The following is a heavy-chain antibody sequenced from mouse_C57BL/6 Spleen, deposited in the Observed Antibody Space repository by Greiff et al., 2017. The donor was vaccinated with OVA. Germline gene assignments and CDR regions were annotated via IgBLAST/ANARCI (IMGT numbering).Heavy chain of an antibody. CDR3: TFIYDGYYDAY. Sequence: EVQLQQSGAELVRPGASVKLSCTASGFNIKDYYMHWVKQRPEQGLEWIGRIDPEDGDTEYAPKFQGKATMTADTSSNTAYLQLSSLTSEDTAVYYCTFIYDGYYDAYWGQGTLVTVSA. V-gene: IGHV14-1*01. D-gene: IGHD2-3*01. CDR2: IDPEDGDT. CDR1: GFNIKDYY. J-gene: IGHJ3*01.